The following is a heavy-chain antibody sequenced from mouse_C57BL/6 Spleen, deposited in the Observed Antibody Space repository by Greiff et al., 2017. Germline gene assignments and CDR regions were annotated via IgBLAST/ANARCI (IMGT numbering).Heavy chain of an antibody. CDR1: GYTFTSYW. CDR2: IDPSDSST. D-gene: IGHD1-2*01. J-gene: IGHJ3*01. V-gene: IGHV1-50*01. CDR3: ARNYDYRFAY. Sequence: VQLQQSGAELVKPGASVKLSCKASGYTFTSYWMQWVKQRPGQGLEWIGEIDPSDSSTNYNQKFKGKATLTVDTSSSTAYMQLSSLTSEDSAVYYCARNYDYRFAYWGQGTLVTVSA.